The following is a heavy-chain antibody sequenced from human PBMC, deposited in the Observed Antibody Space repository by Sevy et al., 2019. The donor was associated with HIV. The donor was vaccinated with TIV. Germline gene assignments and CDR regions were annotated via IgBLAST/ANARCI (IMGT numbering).Heavy chain of an antibody. V-gene: IGHV1-2*02. Sequence: ASVKVSCKASGYNLTGHYLHWVRQAPGQGLEWMGWINPYSGDTKYAQKFQGRVTMTRETSISTAYMELTWLRSDDTAVYFWARRGTSSAMDVWGKGTTVTVSS. D-gene: IGHD6-6*01. CDR2: INPYSGDT. CDR1: GYNLTGHY. J-gene: IGHJ6*04. CDR3: ARRGTSSAMDV.